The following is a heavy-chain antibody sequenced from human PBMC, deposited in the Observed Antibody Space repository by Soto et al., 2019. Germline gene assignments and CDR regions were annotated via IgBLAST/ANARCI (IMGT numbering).Heavy chain of an antibody. CDR3: AKGFYGDYGRFDT. D-gene: IGHD4-17*01. J-gene: IGHJ5*02. Sequence: EVQLLASGGGLVPTREALRLSCAASVFTFSSYGMSWVRQAKVKGLESVSAISDSGGRTYYADTVKVRFNISRANSKKPLCLQRNIRIAENTSIDYGAKGFYGDYGRFDTWGQGTSVTVSS. CDR1: VFTFSSYG. CDR2: ISDSGGRT. V-gene: IGHV3-23*01.